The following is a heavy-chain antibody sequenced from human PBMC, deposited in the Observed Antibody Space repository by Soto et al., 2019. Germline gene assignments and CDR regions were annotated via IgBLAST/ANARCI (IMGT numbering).Heavy chain of an antibody. CDR1: GFTFSSSA. CDR2: VSANGQGI. D-gene: IGHD1-26*01. J-gene: IGHJ4*02. V-gene: IGHV3-23*01. CDR3: AKDRQDSWEYIHY. Sequence: GVSLLLSCAASGFTFSSSALSWVRQAPGKGLEWVSAVSANGQGIYYADSVRGRFTISRDHSKNTVFLHMDSRSAEDTAVYYCAKDRQDSWEYIHYWGQGTRVTVSS.